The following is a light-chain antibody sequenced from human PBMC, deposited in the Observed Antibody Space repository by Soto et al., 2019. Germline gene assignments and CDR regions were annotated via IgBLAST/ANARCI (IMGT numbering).Light chain of an antibody. J-gene: IGKJ1*01. CDR1: QSLLHSNGYNY. CDR2: LGS. V-gene: IGKV2-28*01. Sequence: DIVMTQSPLSLPVTPGEPASISCRSSQSLLHSNGYNYLDWYLQKPGQSPQLLIYLGSNRASGVPDRFSGGGSGTDFTLKISRGEAEDVGVYYCMQALQTPPWTFGQGTKVEIK. CDR3: MQALQTPPWT.